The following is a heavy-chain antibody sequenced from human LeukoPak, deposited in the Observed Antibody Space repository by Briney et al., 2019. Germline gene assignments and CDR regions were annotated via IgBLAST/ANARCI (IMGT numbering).Heavy chain of an antibody. CDR1: GYTFTSDG. D-gene: IGHD5-18*01. CDR2: ISAYNGNT. CDR3: ARAKDSYGYSGFDY. J-gene: IGHJ4*02. V-gene: IGHV1-18*01. Sequence: EASVKVSCKASGYTFTSDGISWVRQAPGQGLEWMGWISAYNGNTNYAQKLQGRVTMTTDTSTSTAYMELRSLRSDDTAVYYCARAKDSYGYSGFDYWGQGTLVTVSS.